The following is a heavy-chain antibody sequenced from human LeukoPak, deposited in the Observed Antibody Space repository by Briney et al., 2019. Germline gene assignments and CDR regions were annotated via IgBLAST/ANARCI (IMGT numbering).Heavy chain of an antibody. CDR2: ISSSSIYI. V-gene: IGHV3-21*01. Sequence: GGSLRLSCAASGFTFSSYSMNWVRLAPGKGLEWVSSISSSSIYIYYADSVKGRFTISRDNAKKSMYLQTNSLRAEDTAVYYCARDLLLTTVTPFDYWGQGTLVTVSS. J-gene: IGHJ4*02. CDR3: ARDLLLTTVTPFDY. D-gene: IGHD4-17*01. CDR1: GFTFSSYS.